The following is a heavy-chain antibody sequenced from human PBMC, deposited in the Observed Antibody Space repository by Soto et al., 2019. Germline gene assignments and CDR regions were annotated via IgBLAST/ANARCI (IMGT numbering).Heavy chain of an antibody. J-gene: IGHJ4*02. CDR2: ISGDGNDK. D-gene: IGHD1-26*01. CDR1: GFFFRNFG. CDR3: VQGASTAHQPLDS. Sequence: QVQLVESGGGVVQPGRSLRLSCAASGFFFRNFGMHWVRRAPGKGLEWVAAISGDGNDKYYPASMKGRFTISRDNFNNTLYLQLNSLRPEDTAVYHCVQGASTAHQPLDSWGQGVLVTVSS. V-gene: IGHV3-30*03.